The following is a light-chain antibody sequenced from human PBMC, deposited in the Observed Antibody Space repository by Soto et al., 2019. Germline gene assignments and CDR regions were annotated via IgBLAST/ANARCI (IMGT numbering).Light chain of an antibody. CDR3: QQYRNWPPTYT. J-gene: IGKJ2*01. CDR1: QSVDSN. V-gene: IGKV3-15*01. CDR2: RAS. Sequence: EIVMLQSPATLSLSPGERATLSCRASQSVDSNLAWYQQKPGQPPRLLIYRASARATGVSARFSGSGSGTDFTLTINTLQSDDYAVYYCQQYRNWPPTYTFGQGTKLEI.